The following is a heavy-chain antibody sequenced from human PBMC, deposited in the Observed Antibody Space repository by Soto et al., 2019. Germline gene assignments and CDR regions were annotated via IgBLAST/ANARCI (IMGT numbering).Heavy chain of an antibody. CDR3: ARVVVEMATIYYYYGMDV. Sequence: SETLSLTCAVYGGSFSGYYWSWIRQPPGKGLEWIGEINHSGSTNYNPSLKSRVTISVDTSKNQFSLKLSSVTAADTAVYYCARVVVEMATIYYYYGMDVWGQGTTVTVSS. CDR2: INHSGST. V-gene: IGHV4-34*01. CDR1: GGSFSGYY. J-gene: IGHJ6*02. D-gene: IGHD5-12*01.